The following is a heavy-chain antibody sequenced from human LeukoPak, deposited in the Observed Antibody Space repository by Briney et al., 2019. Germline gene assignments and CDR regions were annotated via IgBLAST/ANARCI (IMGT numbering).Heavy chain of an antibody. Sequence: SETLSLTCTVSGGSISSYYWSWIRQPAGKGLEWVGRIYTSGSTNYNPSLKSRVTMSVDTSKNQFSLKLSSVTAADTAVYYCASLYYYDSSGYPDPYAFDIWGQGTMVTVSS. CDR2: IYTSGST. CDR3: ASLYYYDSSGYPDPYAFDI. J-gene: IGHJ3*02. CDR1: GGSISSYY. D-gene: IGHD3-22*01. V-gene: IGHV4-4*07.